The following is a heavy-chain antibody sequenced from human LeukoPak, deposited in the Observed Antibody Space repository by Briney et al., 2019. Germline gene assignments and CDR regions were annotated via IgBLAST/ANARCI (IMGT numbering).Heavy chain of an antibody. V-gene: IGHV1-24*01. CDR1: GYTLTELS. CDR3: ATLVEYSSGGGYFDY. J-gene: IGHJ4*02. Sequence: ASVKVSCKVSGYTLTELSMHWVRQAPGKGLEWMGGFDPEDGETIYAQKFQGRVTMTEDTSTDTAYMELSSLRSEDTAVYYCATLVEYSSGGGYFDYWGQGTLVTVSS. CDR2: FDPEDGET. D-gene: IGHD6-19*01.